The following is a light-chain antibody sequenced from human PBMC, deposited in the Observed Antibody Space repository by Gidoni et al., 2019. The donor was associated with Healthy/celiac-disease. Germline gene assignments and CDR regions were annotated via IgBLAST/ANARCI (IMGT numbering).Light chain of an antibody. CDR1: QSISSSQ. CDR3: QHFGN. V-gene: IGKV3-20*01. CDR2: GAS. Sequence: EIVLTQSPGTLSLSPGQSATLPCRASQSISSSQLAWYQQKPGQAPRPLMYGASSRATGIPDSFSGSGSGTDFTLTISRLYPEDFAVYYCQHFGNFGGGTKVE. J-gene: IGKJ4*01.